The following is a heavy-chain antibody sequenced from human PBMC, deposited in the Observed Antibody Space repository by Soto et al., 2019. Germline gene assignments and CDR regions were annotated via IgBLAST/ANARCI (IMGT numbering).Heavy chain of an antibody. Sequence: QVQLVQSGAEVKKPGASVKVSCKTSGYTFANYGINWVRQAPGQGLEWMGWIDTYNGNTNYAQKVQGRVTMTTDTSTSTAYMDLRSLRSDDTAVYYCVRDTSWYVDSWGQGTRVTVSS. CDR2: IDTYNGNT. V-gene: IGHV1-18*01. CDR3: VRDTSWYVDS. J-gene: IGHJ4*02. CDR1: GYTFANYG. D-gene: IGHD6-13*01.